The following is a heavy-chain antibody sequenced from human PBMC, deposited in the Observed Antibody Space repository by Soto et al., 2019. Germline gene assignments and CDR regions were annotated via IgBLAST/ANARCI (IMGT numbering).Heavy chain of an antibody. CDR1: GYTFTRYT. J-gene: IGHJ6*02. Sequence: ASVKVSCKASGYTFTRYTMNWVRQAPGQRLEWMGWINPDNGNTKSSQKFQGRVTITADESTSTAYMELSSLRSEDTAVYYCASVWAAGYCSGGSCYSPYYYGMDVWGQGTTVTVSS. CDR2: INPDNGNT. CDR3: ASVWAAGYCSGGSCYSPYYYGMDV. V-gene: IGHV1-3*01. D-gene: IGHD2-15*01.